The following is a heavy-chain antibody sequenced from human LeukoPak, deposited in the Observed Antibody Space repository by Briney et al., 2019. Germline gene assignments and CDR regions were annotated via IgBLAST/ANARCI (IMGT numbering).Heavy chain of an antibody. J-gene: IGHJ4*02. V-gene: IGHV1-8*01. CDR3: AREGGVDSSGYYPTIDY. CDR1: GYTFTSYD. CDR2: MNPNSGNT. Sequence: ASVKVSCKASGYTFTSYDINWARQATGQGLEWMGWMNPNSGNTGYAQKFQGRVTMTRNTSISTAYMELSSLRSEDTAVYYCAREGGVDSSGYYPTIDYWGQGTLVTVSS. D-gene: IGHD3-22*01.